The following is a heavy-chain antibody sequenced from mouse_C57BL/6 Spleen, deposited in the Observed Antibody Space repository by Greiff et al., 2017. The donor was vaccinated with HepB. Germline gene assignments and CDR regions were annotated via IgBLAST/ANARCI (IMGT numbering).Heavy chain of an antibody. CDR1: GYTFTSYW. CDR2: IYPGSGST. J-gene: IGHJ4*01. V-gene: IGHV1-55*01. CDR3: ARSGIYYDYEREYAMDY. Sequence: QVQLQQPGAELVKPGASVKMSCKASGYTFTSYWITWVKQRPGQGLEWIGDIYPGSGSTNYNEKFKSKATLTVDTSSSTAYMQLSSLTSEDSAVYYCARSGIYYDYEREYAMDYWGQGTSVTVSS. D-gene: IGHD2-4*01.